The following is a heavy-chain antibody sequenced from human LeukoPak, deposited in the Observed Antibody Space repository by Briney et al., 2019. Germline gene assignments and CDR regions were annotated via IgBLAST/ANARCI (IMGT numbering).Heavy chain of an antibody. V-gene: IGHV1-18*01. CDR2: ISGSSSNT. CDR1: GYTFMSHG. CDR3: ARATGTWGHDGFDI. Sequence: ASVKVSCKAYGYTFMSHGISWVRQAPGQGLEWMGWISGSSSNTNYAQRLQGRVTMTTDTSTTTAYMELRSLRSDDAAVYYCARATGTWGHDGFDIWGQGTMVTVSS. D-gene: IGHD3-16*01. J-gene: IGHJ3*02.